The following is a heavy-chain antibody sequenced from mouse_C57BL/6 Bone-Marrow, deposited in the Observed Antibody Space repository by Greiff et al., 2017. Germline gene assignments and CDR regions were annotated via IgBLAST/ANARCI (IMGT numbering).Heavy chain of an antibody. Sequence: VQLQQSGAELVRPGASVTLSCKASGYTFTDYEMHWVKQTPVHGLEWIGAIDPETGGTAYNQKFKGKAILTADKSSSTAYMELRSLTSEDSAVYYCTRGPNYYGSSYVAYWGQGTLVTVSA. J-gene: IGHJ3*01. CDR2: IDPETGGT. CDR3: TRGPNYYGSSYVAY. CDR1: GYTFTDYE. V-gene: IGHV1-15*01. D-gene: IGHD1-1*01.